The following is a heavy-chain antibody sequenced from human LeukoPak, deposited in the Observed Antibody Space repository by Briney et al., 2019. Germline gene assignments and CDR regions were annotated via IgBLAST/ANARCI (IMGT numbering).Heavy chain of an antibody. CDR1: GFTFSSYS. J-gene: IGHJ3*02. CDR2: ISSSSSYI. V-gene: IGHV3-21*01. D-gene: IGHD3-10*01. CDR3: AKDITMVRGVILAFDI. Sequence: GGSLRLSCAASGFTFSSYSMNWVRQAPGKGLEWVSSISSSSSYIYYADSVKGRFTISRDNAKNSLYLQMNSLRAEDTAVYYCAKDITMVRGVILAFDIWGQGTMVTVSS.